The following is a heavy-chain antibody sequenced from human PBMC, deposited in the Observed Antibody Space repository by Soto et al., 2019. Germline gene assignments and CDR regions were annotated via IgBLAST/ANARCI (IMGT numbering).Heavy chain of an antibody. D-gene: IGHD3-3*01. J-gene: IGHJ3*02. Sequence: GGSLRLSCTASGFTLSDYPMSWFRQAPGKGLEWVAYIRTAAYGGTTEYAASVKDRFTISRDDSESIASLQMNSLKTEDTAMYFCSRAIRLSGDAFDIWGQGTMVTVSS. CDR3: SRAIRLSGDAFDI. CDR2: IRTAAYGGTT. CDR1: GFTLSDYP. V-gene: IGHV3-49*03.